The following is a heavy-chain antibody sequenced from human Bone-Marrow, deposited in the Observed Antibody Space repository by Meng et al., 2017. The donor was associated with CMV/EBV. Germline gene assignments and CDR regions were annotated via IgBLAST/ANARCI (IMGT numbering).Heavy chain of an antibody. CDR3: AFGTGWYFDY. Sequence: QVQLVQSGAEVEKPGASVTISCKASGYQYMHWVRQAPGQGLEWMGWSNPNNGDTKYAQKFQGRVTMTRDTSISTAYMELSRLTSDDTAVYYCAFGTGWYFDYWGQGTLVTVSS. CDR2: SNPNNGDT. J-gene: IGHJ4*02. CDR1: GYQY. V-gene: IGHV1-2*02. D-gene: IGHD6-19*01.